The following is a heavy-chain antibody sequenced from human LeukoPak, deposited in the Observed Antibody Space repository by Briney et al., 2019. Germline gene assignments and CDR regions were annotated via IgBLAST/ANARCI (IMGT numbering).Heavy chain of an antibody. CDR2: IHPSGTM. V-gene: IGHV4-38-2*02. CDR3: AREAERRVVN. D-gene: IGHD1-1*01. Sequence: PSETLSLTCVVSGFSISSGYYWGWTRPPPGKGVEGIGNIHPSGTMLHKSSLNSRVTMSIDTSNNQSSLKLSSVTAADTAVYYCAREAERRVVNWGQGTLVTVSS. CDR1: GFSISSGYY. J-gene: IGHJ4*02.